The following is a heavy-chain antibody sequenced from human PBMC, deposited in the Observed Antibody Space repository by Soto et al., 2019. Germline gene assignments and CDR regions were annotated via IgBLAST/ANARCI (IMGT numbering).Heavy chain of an antibody. D-gene: IGHD2-15*01. J-gene: IGHJ4*02. CDR2: INHSGST. Sequence: SETLSLTCAVYGGSFSGYYWSWIRQPPGKGLEWIGEINHSGSTNYNPSLKSRVTISVDTSKNQFSLKLSSVTAADTAVYYCASSPVKNPKRYCSGGSCYYNYWGQGTLVTVSS. CDR3: ASSPVKNPKRYCSGGSCYYNY. CDR1: GGSFSGYY. V-gene: IGHV4-34*01.